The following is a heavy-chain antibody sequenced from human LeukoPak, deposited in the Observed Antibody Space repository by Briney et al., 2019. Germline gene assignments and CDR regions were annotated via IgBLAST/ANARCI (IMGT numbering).Heavy chain of an antibody. Sequence: GGSLRLSCEDSGFSFSVFWMHWVRQAPGKGLVWVSRIRSDGTTTDYADSVKGRFTISRDNVKNTLYLQMNSLRVEDSAVYYCTRDWRSMACDDWGQGTLVTVSS. J-gene: IGHJ4*02. V-gene: IGHV3-74*01. CDR3: TRDWRSMACDD. CDR2: IRSDGTTT. D-gene: IGHD3-3*01. CDR1: GFSFSVFW.